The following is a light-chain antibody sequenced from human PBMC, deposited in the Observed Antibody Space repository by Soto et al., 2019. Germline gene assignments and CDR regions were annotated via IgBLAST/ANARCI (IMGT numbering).Light chain of an antibody. CDR3: SSYTTSNTRQIV. V-gene: IGLV2-14*03. J-gene: IGLJ1*01. CDR2: DDS. Sequence: QSALTQPASVSGSPGQSITISCTGTSSDVGGYNYVSWYQHHPGKAPKLFDDSNRPLGVSNRFSGSKSGNTASLTISGLQPEDEADYYCSSYTTSNTRQIVFGTGTKLTVL. CDR1: SSDVGGYNY.